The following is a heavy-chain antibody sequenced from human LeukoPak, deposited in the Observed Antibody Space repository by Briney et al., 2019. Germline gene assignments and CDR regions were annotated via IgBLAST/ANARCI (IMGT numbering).Heavy chain of an antibody. CDR3: AKDISPVVGDGYNDY. V-gene: IGHV3-9*01. CDR1: GFTFDDYA. CDR2: ISWNSGSI. J-gene: IGHJ4*02. Sequence: GGSLRLSCAASGFTFDDYAMHWVRHAPGKGLEWVSGISWNSGSIGYADSVKGRLTISRDNAKNSLYLKMNSLRAEDTALYYCAKDISPVVGDGYNDYWGQGTLVTVSS. D-gene: IGHD5-24*01.